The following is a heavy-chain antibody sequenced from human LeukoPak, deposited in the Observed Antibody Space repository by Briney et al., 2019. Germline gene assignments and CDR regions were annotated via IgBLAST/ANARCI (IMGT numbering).Heavy chain of an antibody. Sequence: GGSLRLSCAASGFTFSSYSMNWVRQAPGKGLEWVSYISASSNIIYYADSVKGRFTISRDDAKNSLYLQMNSLRAEDTAVYYCAREAYNWNIDVFDIWGQGTLVTVSS. CDR2: ISASSNII. J-gene: IGHJ3*02. V-gene: IGHV3-48*01. CDR1: GFTFSSYS. CDR3: AREAYNWNIDVFDI. D-gene: IGHD1/OR15-1a*01.